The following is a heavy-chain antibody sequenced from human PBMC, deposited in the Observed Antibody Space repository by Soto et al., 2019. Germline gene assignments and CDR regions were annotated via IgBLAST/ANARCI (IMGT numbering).Heavy chain of an antibody. J-gene: IGHJ6*02. V-gene: IGHV3-21*01. CDR1: GFTFSSYS. Sequence: PWGSLRLSCAASGFTFSSYSMNWVRQAPGKGLEWVSSISSSSSYIYYADSVKGRFTISRDNANNSLYLQMNSLRAADTAVYYCAGVYWSSTGCTCYCYGMDVWGQGTTVTVSS. D-gene: IGHD2-2*01. CDR3: AGVYWSSTGCTCYCYGMDV. CDR2: ISSSSSYI.